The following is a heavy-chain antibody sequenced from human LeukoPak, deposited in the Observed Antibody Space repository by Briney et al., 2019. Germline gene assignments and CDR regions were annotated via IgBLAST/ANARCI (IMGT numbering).Heavy chain of an antibody. CDR2: IRYDGSNK. Sequence: GGSLRLSCAASGFTFSSYGMHWVRQAPGKGLEWVAFIRYDGSNKYYADSVKGRFTISRDNSKNTLYLQVNSLRAEDTAVYYCAATHSSGWLDFDYWGQGTLVTVSS. CDR1: GFTFSSYG. CDR3: AATHSSGWLDFDY. J-gene: IGHJ4*02. V-gene: IGHV3-30*02. D-gene: IGHD6-19*01.